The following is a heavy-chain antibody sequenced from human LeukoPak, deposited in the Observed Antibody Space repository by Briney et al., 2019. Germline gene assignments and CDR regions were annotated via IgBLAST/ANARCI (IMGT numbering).Heavy chain of an antibody. J-gene: IGHJ4*02. D-gene: IGHD5-18*01. CDR2: INAGNGNT. V-gene: IGHV1-3*01. CDR3: ARSRGYSYGYGLYYFDY. CDR1: GYTFTSYP. Sequence: GASVKVSCKASGYTFTSYPMHWVRQAPGQRLEWMGWINAGNGNTKYSQKFQGRVTITRDTSASTAYMELSSLRSEDTAVYYCARSRGYSYGYGLYYFDYWGQGTLVTVSS.